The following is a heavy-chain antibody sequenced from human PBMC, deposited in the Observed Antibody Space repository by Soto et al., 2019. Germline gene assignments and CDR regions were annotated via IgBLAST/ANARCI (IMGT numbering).Heavy chain of an antibody. CDR1: GFTFSSYA. CDR2: ISGSGGST. CDR3: AKCASFRVHKMTPSFDP. D-gene: IGHD3-10*01. J-gene: IGHJ5*02. Sequence: GGSLILSCAASGFTFSSYAMSWVRQAPGKGLEWVSAISGSGGSTYYADSVKGRFTISRDNSKNTLYLQMNSLRAEDTAVYYCAKCASFRVHKMTPSFDPWGQGTLVTVSS. V-gene: IGHV3-23*01.